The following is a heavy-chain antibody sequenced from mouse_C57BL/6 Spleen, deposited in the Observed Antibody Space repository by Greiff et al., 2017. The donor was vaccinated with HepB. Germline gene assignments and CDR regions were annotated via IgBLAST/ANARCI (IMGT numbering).Heavy chain of an antibody. CDR3: AGTVVAPGFDY. CDR2: ISDGGSYT. J-gene: IGHJ2*01. Sequence: EVKVVESGGGLVKPGGSLKLSCAASGFTFSSYAMSWVRQTPEKRLEWVATISDGGSYTYYPDNVKGRFTISRDNAKNNLYLQMSHLKSEDTAMYYCAGTVVAPGFDYWGQGTTLTVSS. CDR1: GFTFSSYA. D-gene: IGHD1-1*01. V-gene: IGHV5-4*03.